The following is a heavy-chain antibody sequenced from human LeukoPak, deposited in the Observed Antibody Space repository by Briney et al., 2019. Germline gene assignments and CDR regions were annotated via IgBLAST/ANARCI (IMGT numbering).Heavy chain of an antibody. D-gene: IGHD2-15*01. CDR1: GFTFSSYS. CDR3: ARGYCSGGSCYLDY. Sequence: GGSLRLSCAASGFTFSSYSMNWVRQAPGKGLEWVSSISGSSSYIYYADSVKGRFTISRDNAKNSLYLQMNSLRAEDTAVYYCARGYCSGGSCYLDYWGQGTLVTVSS. V-gene: IGHV3-21*01. J-gene: IGHJ4*02. CDR2: ISGSSSYI.